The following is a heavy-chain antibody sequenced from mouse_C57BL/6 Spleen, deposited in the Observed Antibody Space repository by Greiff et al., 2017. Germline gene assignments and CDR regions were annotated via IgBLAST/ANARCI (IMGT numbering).Heavy chain of an antibody. D-gene: IGHD1-1*01. CDR2: ISRGSSTI. V-gene: IGHV5-17*01. J-gene: IGHJ3*01. Sequence: DVQLVESGGGLVKPGGSLKLSCAASGFTFSDYGMHWVRQAPEKGLEWVAYISRGSSTIYYADTVKGRFTISRDNAKNTLFLQMTRLRSEDTAMYYCARNYYGSPWFAYWGQGTLVTVSA. CDR3: ARNYYGSPWFAY. CDR1: GFTFSDYG.